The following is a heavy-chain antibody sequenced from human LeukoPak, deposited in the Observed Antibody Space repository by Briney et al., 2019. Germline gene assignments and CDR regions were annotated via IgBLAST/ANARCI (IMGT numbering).Heavy chain of an antibody. D-gene: IGHD2-8*01. CDR1: GFTFSSYV. CDR3: AKESSLNH. V-gene: IGHV3-23*01. CDR2: ISASGTNT. J-gene: IGHJ4*02. Sequence: GGSLRLSCEASGFTFSSYVMSWVRQAPGKGLEWVSGISASGTNTFYADSVKGRFTISRDNSKNTLYLQMNSLRAEDTAVYYCAKESSLNHWGQGTLVTVSS.